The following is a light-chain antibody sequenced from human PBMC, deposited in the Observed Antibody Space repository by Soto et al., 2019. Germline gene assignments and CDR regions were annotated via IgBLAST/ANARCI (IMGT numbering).Light chain of an antibody. CDR3: QSYDSSLSGYV. CDR2: GNS. Sequence: QLVLTQPPSVSGAPGQRVTISCTGSSSNIGAGYDVHWYQHLPGTAPKLLIYGNSNRPSGVPDRFSGSKSGTSASLAITGLQAEDEADYYCQSYDSSLSGYVFGAATKLTVL. CDR1: SSNIGAGYD. V-gene: IGLV1-40*01. J-gene: IGLJ1*01.